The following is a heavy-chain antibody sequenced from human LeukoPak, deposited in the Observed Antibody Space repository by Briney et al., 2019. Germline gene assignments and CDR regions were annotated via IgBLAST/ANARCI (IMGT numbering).Heavy chain of an antibody. CDR2: ISYDGSNK. D-gene: IGHD6-13*01. V-gene: IGHV3-30*18. CDR3: AKAPNPQQPDYFDY. CDR1: VFTFSSYG. J-gene: IGHJ4*02. Sequence: GGSLRLSCAASVFTFSSYGMHWVRQAPGKGLEWVAVISYDGSNKYYADSVKGRFTISRDNSKNTLYLQMNSLRAEDTAVYYCAKAPNPQQPDYFDYWGQGTLVTVSS.